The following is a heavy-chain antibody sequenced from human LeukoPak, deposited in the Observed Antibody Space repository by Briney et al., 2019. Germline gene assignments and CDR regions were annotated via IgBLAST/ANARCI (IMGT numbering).Heavy chain of an antibody. Sequence: GSLRLSCAASDLMFSAAAMHWVRQAPGKGLEWVTMIWYDGSNKYYAESVKGRFTVSRDNSKNTLDLQMNNVRAEDTAVYYCVRDPANSGWAFDIWGQGTLVTVPS. J-gene: IGHJ3*02. D-gene: IGHD3-22*01. CDR1: DLMFSAAA. CDR3: VRDPANSGWAFDI. V-gene: IGHV3-33*01. CDR2: IWYDGSNK.